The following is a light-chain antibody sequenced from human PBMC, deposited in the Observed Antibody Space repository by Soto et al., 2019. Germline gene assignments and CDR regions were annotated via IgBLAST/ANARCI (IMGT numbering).Light chain of an antibody. V-gene: IGKV3-11*01. J-gene: IGKJ3*01. CDR2: DAS. CDR3: QQRSNWPPGST. CDR1: QSVSSY. Sequence: EIVLTQSPATLSLSPGERATLSCRASQSVSSYLAWYQQKPGQAPRLLIYDASNRATGIPARFSGSVSGTDFTLTISSLEPEDFAVYYCQQRSNWPPGSTFGPGTKVDIK.